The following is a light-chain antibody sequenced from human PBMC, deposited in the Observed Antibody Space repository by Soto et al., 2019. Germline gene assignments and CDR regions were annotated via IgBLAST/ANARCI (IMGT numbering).Light chain of an antibody. J-gene: IGLJ1*01. Sequence: SYELTQPPSVSVSPGQTASISCSGHQLGDKYACWYQHKPGQSPVLVIYQNSKRPSGIPERFSGSNSGNTATLTISGTQAMDEAYYYCQAWDSNTEVFGTGTKLTVL. CDR3: QAWDSNTEV. CDR1: QLGDKY. V-gene: IGLV3-1*01. CDR2: QNS.